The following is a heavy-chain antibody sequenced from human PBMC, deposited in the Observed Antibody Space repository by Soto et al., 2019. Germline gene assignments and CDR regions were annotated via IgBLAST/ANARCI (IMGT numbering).Heavy chain of an antibody. J-gene: IGHJ4*02. CDR3: ARVTRGYDSSGYYVY. Sequence: GSLRLSCAASGFTFSSYWMSWVRQAPGKGLEWVANIKQDGSEKYYVDSVKGRFTISRDNAKNSLYLQMNSLRAEDTAVYYCARVTRGYDSSGYYVYWGQGTLVTVSS. CDR1: GFTFSSYW. V-gene: IGHV3-7*05. CDR2: IKQDGSEK. D-gene: IGHD3-22*01.